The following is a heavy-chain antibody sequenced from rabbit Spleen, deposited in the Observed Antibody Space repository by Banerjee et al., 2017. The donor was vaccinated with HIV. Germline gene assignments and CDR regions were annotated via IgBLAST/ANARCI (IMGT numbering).Heavy chain of an antibody. CDR3: ARDLVGVIGWNFYL. D-gene: IGHD1-1*01. V-gene: IGHV1S40*01. CDR1: GFSFSSSDY. CDR2: INVATGKP. Sequence: QSLEESGGDLVKPGASLTLTCTASGFSFSSSDYMCWVRQAPGKGLEWIACINVATGKPVYATWAKGRFTISRTSSTTVTLRMTSLTAADTATYFCARDLVGVIGWNFYLWGQGTLVTVS. J-gene: IGHJ4*01.